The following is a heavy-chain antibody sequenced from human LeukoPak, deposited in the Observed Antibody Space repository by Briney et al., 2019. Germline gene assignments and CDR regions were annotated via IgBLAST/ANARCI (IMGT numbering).Heavy chain of an antibody. V-gene: IGHV3-7*03. CDR2: INQNGSEI. J-gene: IGHJ3*02. D-gene: IGHD1-26*01. Sequence: GGSLRLSCAGSGFTFSHYWMTWVRQAPGKGLEWVASINQNGSEISFVDSVKGRFTISRDNSKNTLYLQMNSLRAEDTAVYYCARGGSYLSAFDIWGQGTMVTVSS. CDR3: ARGGSYLSAFDI. CDR1: GFTFSHYW.